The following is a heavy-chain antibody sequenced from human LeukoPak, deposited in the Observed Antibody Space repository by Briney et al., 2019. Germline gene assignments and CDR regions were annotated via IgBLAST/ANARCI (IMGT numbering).Heavy chain of an antibody. D-gene: IGHD6-6*01. CDR1: GGSISSSSNY. Sequence: SETLSLTCTVSGGSISSSSNYWGWIRQPPGKGLEWIGSIYYSGSTYYNPSLKSRVTISVDTSKNQFSLKLSSVTAADTAVYYCARLGPYSSSSGGRYWGQGTLVTVSS. CDR3: ARLGPYSSSSGGRY. V-gene: IGHV4-39*01. J-gene: IGHJ4*02. CDR2: IYYSGST.